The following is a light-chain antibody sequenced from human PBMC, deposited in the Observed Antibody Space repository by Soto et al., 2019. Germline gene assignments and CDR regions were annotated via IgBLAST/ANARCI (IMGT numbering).Light chain of an antibody. Sequence: IVLTQSPATLSLSPGERATLSCRASQSVSSSYLAWYQHKPGQSPRLLIYGGSTRATAIPDRFSSSGSGADFTLTISRLEPEDFAVYYCQQYGTSPPAITFGQGTRLEIK. J-gene: IGKJ5*01. CDR1: QSVSSSY. CDR3: QQYGTSPPAIT. CDR2: GGS. V-gene: IGKV3-20*01.